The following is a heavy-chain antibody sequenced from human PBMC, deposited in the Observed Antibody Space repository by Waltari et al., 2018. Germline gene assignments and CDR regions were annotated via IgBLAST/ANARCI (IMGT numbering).Heavy chain of an antibody. V-gene: IGHV4-4*02. Sequence: QVQLQESGPGLVKPSGTMSLTCTVSGDSISTNFFWSWVRQSPGKGREWIGQVHQSGRSNYNPSLESRVTVSMDTSKNQFSLRVTSVTAADTAIYYCASDRGRGLYLDSWGQGTLVTVSP. D-gene: IGHD2-15*01. CDR1: GDSISTNFF. CDR2: VHQSGRS. J-gene: IGHJ4*02. CDR3: ASDRGRGLYLDS.